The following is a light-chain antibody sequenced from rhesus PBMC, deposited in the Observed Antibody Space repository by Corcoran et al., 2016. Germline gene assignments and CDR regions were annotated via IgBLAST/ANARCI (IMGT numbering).Light chain of an antibody. CDR1: QSLLQSDGYTS. V-gene: IGKV2-78*01. J-gene: IGKJ2*01. Sequence: DIVMTQTPLSLPVTPGEPASISCRPSQSLLQSDGYTSLDWYLQKPGQSPQLLIYLGSKRAFGVPDRVRGSGSGTDLTRKIRRVQAEDVVVYCCMQCNQLPYSFGQGTKVEIK. CDR2: LGS. CDR3: MQCNQLPYS.